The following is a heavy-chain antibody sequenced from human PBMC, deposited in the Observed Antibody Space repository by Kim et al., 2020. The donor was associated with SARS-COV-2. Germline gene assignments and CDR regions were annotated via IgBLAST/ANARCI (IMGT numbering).Heavy chain of an antibody. V-gene: IGHV1-8*01. D-gene: IGHD3-10*01. CDR2: MNPNSGNT. J-gene: IGHJ5*02. CDR1: GYTFTSYD. Sequence: ASVKVSCKASGYTFTSYDINWVRQATGQGLEWMGWMNPNSGNTGYAQKFQGRVTMTRNTSISTAYMELSSLRSEDTAVYYCARARPPMVRGGHWFDPWGQGTLVTVSS. CDR3: ARARPPMVRGGHWFDP.